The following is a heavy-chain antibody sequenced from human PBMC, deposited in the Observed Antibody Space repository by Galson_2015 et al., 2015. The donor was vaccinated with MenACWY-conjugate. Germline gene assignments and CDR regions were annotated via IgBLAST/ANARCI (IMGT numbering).Heavy chain of an antibody. CDR2: ISSNNRDT. D-gene: IGHD3-3*01. CDR3: ARGGVTILGVVLYGMDV. J-gene: IGHJ6*02. V-gene: IGHV3-11*06. Sequence: SLRLSCAASGFTFSAYYMSWIRHTPGEGLEWVSYISSNNRDTNYSESVRGRFTISRDNAKNLLYLQMNSLRAEDTAVYYCARGGVTILGVVLYGMDVWGQGTTVTVSS. CDR1: GFTFSAYY.